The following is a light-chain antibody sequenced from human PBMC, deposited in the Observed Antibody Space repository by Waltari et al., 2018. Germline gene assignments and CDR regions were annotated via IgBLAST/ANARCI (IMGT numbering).Light chain of an antibody. CDR3: ASYTSSYTWV. CDR1: NSDVGGYNY. CDR2: GVS. V-gene: IGLV2-14*03. Sequence: QSALTQPASVSGSPGQSITISCTGTNSDVGGYNYVPWFQQHPGTAPRLMIFGVSDRPSGVSNRFSGSKSGNTASLTISGLQAEDEAHYYCASYTSSYTWVFGGGTKLTVL. J-gene: IGLJ3*02.